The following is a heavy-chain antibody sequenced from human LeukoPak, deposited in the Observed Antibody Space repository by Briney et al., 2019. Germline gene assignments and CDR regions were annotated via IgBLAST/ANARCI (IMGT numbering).Heavy chain of an antibody. J-gene: IGHJ5*02. Sequence: ASVKVSCKASGYTFTSYDINWVRQATGQGLEWMGWMNPNSGNTGYAQKFQGRVTMTRNTSISTAYMELSRLRSDDTAVYYCARDLVGYCSSTSCYHSWFDPWGQGTLVTVSS. CDR1: GYTFTSYD. V-gene: IGHV1-8*01. CDR3: ARDLVGYCSSTSCYHSWFDP. D-gene: IGHD2-2*01. CDR2: MNPNSGNT.